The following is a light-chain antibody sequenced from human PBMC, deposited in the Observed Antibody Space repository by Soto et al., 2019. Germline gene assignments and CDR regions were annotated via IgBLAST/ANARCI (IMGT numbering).Light chain of an antibody. CDR2: GAS. V-gene: IGKV3-15*01. CDR1: QSVSSN. Sequence: EIVMTQSPATLSVSPGERATLSCRASQSVSSNLAWYQQKPGQAPRLLIYGASTRATGIPARFSGSGSGTEFTLTISSLQSEDFAVSYGQQYNNWITFRGGTKV. J-gene: IGKJ4*01. CDR3: QQYNNWIT.